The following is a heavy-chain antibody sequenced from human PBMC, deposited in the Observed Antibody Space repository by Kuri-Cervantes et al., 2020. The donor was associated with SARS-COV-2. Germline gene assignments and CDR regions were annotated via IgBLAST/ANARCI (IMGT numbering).Heavy chain of an antibody. CDR1: GFTFSSYG. D-gene: IGHD1-26*01. CDR3: ARDPDRDREDYYYGMDV. CDR2: IWYDGSNK. Sequence: GGSLRLSCAASGFTFSSYGMHWVRQAPGKGLEWVAVIWYDGSNKYYADSVKGRFTISRDNAKNMLFLQMNSLRAEDTAVYYCARDPDRDREDYYYGMDVWGQGNTVNGAS. J-gene: IGHJ6*02. V-gene: IGHV3-33*01.